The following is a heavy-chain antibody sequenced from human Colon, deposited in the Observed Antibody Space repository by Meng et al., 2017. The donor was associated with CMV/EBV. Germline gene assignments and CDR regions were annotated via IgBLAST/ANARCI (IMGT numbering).Heavy chain of an antibody. CDR1: GFTFDDYA. V-gene: IGHV3-9*01. CDR2: ITWNSSRT. Sequence: SLKISCAASGFTFDDYAMHWVRQAPGKGLEWVSSITWNSSRTGYVDSVEGRFTISRDNAKNSLYLQMNGLRAEDTALYYCAKDISPVGGATGYHGMDVWGQGTTVTVSS. CDR3: AKDISPVGGATGYHGMDV. J-gene: IGHJ6*02. D-gene: IGHD1-26*01.